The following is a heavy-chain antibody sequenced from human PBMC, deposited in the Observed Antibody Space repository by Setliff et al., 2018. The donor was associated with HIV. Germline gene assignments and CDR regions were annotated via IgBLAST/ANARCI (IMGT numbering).Heavy chain of an antibody. CDR2: IYYTGST. CDR1: GDSFSNYP. Sequence: SETLSLTCTVSGDSFSNYPWGWIRQAPGKGLEWIGSIYYTGSTYYNPSFKSRVTISVDTSENQFSLKMYSVTAADTAVYYCARHYGDYVFDSWGQGTLVTVSS. V-gene: IGHV4-39*01. CDR3: ARHYGDYVFDS. D-gene: IGHD4-17*01. J-gene: IGHJ4*02.